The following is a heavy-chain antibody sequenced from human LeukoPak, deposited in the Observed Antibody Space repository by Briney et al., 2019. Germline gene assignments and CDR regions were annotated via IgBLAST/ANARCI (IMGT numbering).Heavy chain of an antibody. CDR2: ISSSSSTI. D-gene: IGHD3-22*01. Sequence: GGSLRLSCAASGFTFSSYSMNWVRQAPGKGLEWVSYISSSSSTIYYADSVKGRFTISRDNSKNTLYLQMNSLRAEDTAVYYCAKDSSLYYDSSGLLYWGQGTLVTVSS. CDR3: AKDSSLYYDSSGLLY. J-gene: IGHJ4*02. V-gene: IGHV3-48*01. CDR1: GFTFSSYS.